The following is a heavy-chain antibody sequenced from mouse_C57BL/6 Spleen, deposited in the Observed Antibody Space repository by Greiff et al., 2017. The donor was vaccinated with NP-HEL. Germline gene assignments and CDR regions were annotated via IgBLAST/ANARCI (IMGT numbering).Heavy chain of an antibody. CDR1: GYAFSSYW. V-gene: IGHV1-80*01. Sequence: QVQLKQSGAELVKPGASVKISCKASGYAFSSYWMNWVKQRPGKGLEWIGQIYPGDGDTNYNGKFKGKATLTADKSSSTAYMQLSSLTSEDSAVYFCARWGGYGSSFDYWGQGTTLTVSS. J-gene: IGHJ2*01. CDR2: IYPGDGDT. CDR3: ARWGGYGSSFDY. D-gene: IGHD1-1*01.